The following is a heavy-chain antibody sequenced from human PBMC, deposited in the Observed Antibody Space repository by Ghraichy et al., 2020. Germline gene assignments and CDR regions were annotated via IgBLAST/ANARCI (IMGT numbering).Heavy chain of an antibody. CDR2: IYTSGST. J-gene: IGHJ4*02. Sequence: SQTLSLTCTVSGGSISSYYWSWIRQPAGKGLEWIGRIYTSGSTNYNPSLKSRVTMSVDTSKNQFSLKLSSVTAADTAVYYCAREFRATESSGSYDYWGQGTLVTVSS. D-gene: IGHD1-26*01. CDR1: GGSISSYY. V-gene: IGHV4-4*07. CDR3: AREFRATESSGSYDY.